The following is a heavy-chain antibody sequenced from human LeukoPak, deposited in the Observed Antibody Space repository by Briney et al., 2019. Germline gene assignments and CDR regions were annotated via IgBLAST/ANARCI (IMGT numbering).Heavy chain of an antibody. V-gene: IGHV3-30*02. CDR3: AKEGYYGPGTHYHFDY. Sequence: GGSLRLSCAASGFIFSDYGMHWVRQAPGKGLESVAFIRSDRSRQYYVDSVKGRFTISRDNSQKTLYLQMNSLRAEDTAMYYCAKEGYYGPGTHYHFDYWGQGTLVTVSS. CDR2: IRSDRSRQ. CDR1: GFIFSDYG. J-gene: IGHJ4*02. D-gene: IGHD3-10*01.